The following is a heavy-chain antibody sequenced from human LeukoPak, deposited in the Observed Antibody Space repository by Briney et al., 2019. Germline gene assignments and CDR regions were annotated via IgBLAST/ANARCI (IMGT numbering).Heavy chain of an antibody. CDR1: GFTFSSYA. CDR3: ARGGFIAIRSPFDY. J-gene: IGHJ4*02. D-gene: IGHD6-13*01. CDR2: ISYDGSNK. Sequence: PGRSLRLSCAASGFTFSSYAMHWVRQAPGKGLEWVAVISYDGSNKYYADSVKGRFTISRDNSKNTLYLQMNSLRAEDTAVYYCARGGFIAIRSPFDYWGQGTLVTISS. V-gene: IGHV3-30*04.